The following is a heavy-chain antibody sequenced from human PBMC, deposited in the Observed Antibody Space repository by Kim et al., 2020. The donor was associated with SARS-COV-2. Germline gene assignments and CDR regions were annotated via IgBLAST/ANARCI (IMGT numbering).Heavy chain of an antibody. CDR2: IYPGDSDT. V-gene: IGHV5-51*01. D-gene: IGHD3-9*01. Sequence: GESLKISCKGSGYSFTSYWIGWVRQMPGKGLEWMGIIYPGDSDTRYSPSFQGQVTISADKSISTAYLQWSSLKASDTAMYYCARFFSPSAYYDILTGYYSSYYYGMDVWGQGTTVTVSS. CDR3: ARFFSPSAYYDILTGYYSSYYYGMDV. CDR1: GYSFTSYW. J-gene: IGHJ6*02.